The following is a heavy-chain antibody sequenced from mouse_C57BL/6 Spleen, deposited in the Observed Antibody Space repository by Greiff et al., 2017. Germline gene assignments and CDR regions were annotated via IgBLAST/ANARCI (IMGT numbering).Heavy chain of an antibody. J-gene: IGHJ4*01. D-gene: IGHD2-4*01. CDR3: ARGDYDVGVYYAMDY. CDR2: IYPGSGST. Sequence: QVQLKQPGAELVKPGASVKMSCKASGYTFTSYWITWVKQRPGQGLEWIGDIYPGSGSTNYNEKFKSKATLTVDTSSSTAYMQLSSLTSEDSAVYYCARGDYDVGVYYAMDYWGQGTSVTVSS. V-gene: IGHV1-55*01. CDR1: GYTFTSYW.